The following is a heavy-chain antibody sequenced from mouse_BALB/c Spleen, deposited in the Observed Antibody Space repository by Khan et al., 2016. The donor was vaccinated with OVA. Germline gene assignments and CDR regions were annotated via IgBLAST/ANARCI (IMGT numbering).Heavy chain of an antibody. CDR1: GYTFTDYN. CDR3: ARGDGYYAMDY. D-gene: IGHD2-3*01. CDR2: IYPYNGGT. Sequence: VQLQQSGPELVKPGASVKISCKASGYTFTDYNMPWVKQSHGTSLEWIGYIYPYNGGTGYNQKFKSTATLTVDKSSSTADLELRSLTSEDSAVDYCARGDGYYAMDYWGQGTSVTVSS. V-gene: IGHV1S29*02. J-gene: IGHJ4*01.